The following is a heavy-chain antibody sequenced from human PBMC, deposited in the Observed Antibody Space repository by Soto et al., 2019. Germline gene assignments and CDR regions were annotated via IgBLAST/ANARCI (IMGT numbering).Heavy chain of an antibody. V-gene: IGHV5-51*01. D-gene: IGHD4-17*01. CDR1: GYSFTSYW. CDR3: FTAPDYGDYTCRY. Sequence: PGESLKVSCKGSGYSFTSYWIGWVRQMPGKGLEWMGIIYPGDSDTRYSPSFQGQVTISADKSISTAYLQWSSLKASDTAMYYCFTAPDYGDYTCRYWGQRTPVTVS. J-gene: IGHJ1*01. CDR2: IYPGDSDT.